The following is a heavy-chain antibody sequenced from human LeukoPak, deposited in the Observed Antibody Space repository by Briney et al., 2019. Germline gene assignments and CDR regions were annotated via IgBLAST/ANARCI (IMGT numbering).Heavy chain of an antibody. D-gene: IGHD3-22*01. V-gene: IGHV3-33*01. CDR3: ARDPPGDYDSSGYYDY. CDR1: GFTFSSYG. CDR2: IWYDGSNK. J-gene: IGHJ4*02. Sequence: GGSLRLSCAASGFTFSSYGMHWVRQAPGKGLEWVAVIWYDGSNKYYADSVKGRFTISRDNSKNTLYLQMNSLRAEDTAVYYCARDPPGDYDSSGYYDYWGQGTLVNVSS.